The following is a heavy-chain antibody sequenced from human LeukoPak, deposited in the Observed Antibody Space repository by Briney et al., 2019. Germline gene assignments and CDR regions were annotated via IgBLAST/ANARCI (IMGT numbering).Heavy chain of an antibody. Sequence: SETLSLTCTVSGGSISSSSYYWSWIRQPPGKGLEWIGEINHSGSTNYNPSLKSRVTISVDTSKNQFSLKLSSVTAADTAVYYCARVPYYYGSGSYSLYYFDYWGQGTLVTVSS. CDR1: GGSISSSSYY. CDR2: INHSGST. V-gene: IGHV4-39*07. CDR3: ARVPYYYGSGSYSLYYFDY. D-gene: IGHD3-10*01. J-gene: IGHJ4*02.